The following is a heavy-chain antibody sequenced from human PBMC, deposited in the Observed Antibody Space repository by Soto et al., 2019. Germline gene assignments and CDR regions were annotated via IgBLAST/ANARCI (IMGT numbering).Heavy chain of an antibody. CDR3: AKDFESSFFDY. CDR2: ISYDGSNK. D-gene: IGHD6-6*01. J-gene: IGHJ4*02. V-gene: IGHV3-30*18. Sequence: QVQLVEAGGGVVQPGRSLRLSCAASGFTFSSYGMHWVRQAPGKGLEWVAVISYDGSNKYYADSVKGRFTISRDNSKNTLYLQMNSLRAEDTAVYYCAKDFESSFFDYWGQGTLVTVSS. CDR1: GFTFSSYG.